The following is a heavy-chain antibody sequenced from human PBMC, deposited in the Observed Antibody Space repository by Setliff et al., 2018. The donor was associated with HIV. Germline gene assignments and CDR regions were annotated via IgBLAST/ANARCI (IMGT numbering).Heavy chain of an antibody. CDR2: IIPIFGTA. Sequence: GASVKVSCKASGGTFSSYAISWVRQAPGQGLEWMGGIIPIFGTANYAQKFQGRVTITADESTSTAYMELSSLRSEDTAVYYCARLKFGIAAAGTGDYYYYMDVWGKGTTVTVSS. J-gene: IGHJ6*03. D-gene: IGHD6-13*01. CDR3: ARLKFGIAAAGTGDYYYYMDV. CDR1: GGTFSSYA. V-gene: IGHV1-69*13.